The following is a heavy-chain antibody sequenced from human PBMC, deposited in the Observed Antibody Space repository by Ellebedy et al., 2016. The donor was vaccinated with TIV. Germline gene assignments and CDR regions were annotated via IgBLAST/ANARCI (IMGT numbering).Heavy chain of an antibody. CDR2: LSTSGGST. CDR3: AKHLGGYVTLIDL. Sequence: GESLKISCAASGFTFSTYAMSWVRQAPGKGLEWVSGLSTSGGSTYYADSVKGRFTISRDNSKNTLYLQMNSLRAEDTAIYYCAKHLGGYVTLIDLWGRGTLVTVSS. CDR1: GFTFSTYA. V-gene: IGHV3-23*01. J-gene: IGHJ2*01. D-gene: IGHD5-12*01.